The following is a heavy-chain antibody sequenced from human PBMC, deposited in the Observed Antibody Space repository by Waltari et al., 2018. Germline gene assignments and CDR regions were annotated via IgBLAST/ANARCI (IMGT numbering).Heavy chain of an antibody. D-gene: IGHD5-18*01. J-gene: IGHJ5*02. V-gene: IGHV4-39*01. CDR3: ARHPGSYGYNWFDP. CDR2: IYYSGST. CDR1: GGSISSSRYY. Sequence: QLQLQESGPGLVKPSETLSLPCTVSGGSISSSRYYWGWIPQPPGKGLEWIGSIYYSGSTYYNPSLKSRVTISVDTSKNQFSLKLSSVTAADTAVYYCARHPGSYGYNWFDPWGQGTLVTVSS.